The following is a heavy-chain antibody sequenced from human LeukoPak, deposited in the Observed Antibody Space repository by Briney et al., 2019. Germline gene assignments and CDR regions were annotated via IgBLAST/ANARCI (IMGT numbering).Heavy chain of an antibody. CDR2: ILSDGSKE. CDR3: AKDPNGDYIGAFDF. V-gene: IGHV3-33*06. CDR1: GCTFSSYG. Sequence: GGSLRLSCAASGCTFSSYGMHWVRQAPGKGLEWVAVILSDGSKEFYTDSVKGRFTISRDNSKNTLYLQMNTLRAEDTAVYYCAKDPNGDYIGAFDFWGQGTMVTVSS. J-gene: IGHJ3*01. D-gene: IGHD4-17*01.